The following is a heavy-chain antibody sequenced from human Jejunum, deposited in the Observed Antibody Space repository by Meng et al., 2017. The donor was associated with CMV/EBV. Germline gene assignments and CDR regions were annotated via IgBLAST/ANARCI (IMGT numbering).Heavy chain of an antibody. V-gene: IGHV3-48*02. CDR3: ARDFWDTDYTGY. D-gene: IGHD3-16*01. J-gene: IGHJ4*02. CDR2: ISGSSSAI. Sequence: AASGFRFSNNHMDWVRQAPGRGLEWISYISGSSSAIGYADSVKGRFTSSRDNAKSSMYLQMNSLRDEDTAVYYCARDFWDTDYTGYWGQGTLVTVSS. CDR1: GFRFSNNH.